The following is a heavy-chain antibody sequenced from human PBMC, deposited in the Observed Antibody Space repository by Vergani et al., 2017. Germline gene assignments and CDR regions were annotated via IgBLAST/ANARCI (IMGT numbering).Heavy chain of an antibody. CDR2: ISSSSSTI. J-gene: IGHJ6*03. CDR1: GFTFSSYS. CDR3: VRDSRPAVRGWVGYMDV. V-gene: IGHV3-48*01. D-gene: IGHD3-10*01. Sequence: EVQLVESGGGLVQPGGSLRLSCAASGFTFSSYSMNWVRQAPGKGLEWVSYISSSSSTIYYADSVKGRFTISRDNAKNSLYLQMNSLRAEDTAVYYCVRDSRPAVRGWVGYMDVWGKGTTVTVSS.